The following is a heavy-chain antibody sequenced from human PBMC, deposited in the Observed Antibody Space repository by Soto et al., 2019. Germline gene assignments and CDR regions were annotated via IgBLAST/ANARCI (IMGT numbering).Heavy chain of an antibody. CDR3: ARGAEYCSGGSCGDY. CDR1: GFIVSSNY. V-gene: IGHV3-53*01. CDR2: IYRGGGT. Sequence: EVQLVESGGGLIQPGGSVRLSCAASGFIVSSNYMSWVRQAPGKGLEWVSIIYRGGGTNYADSVKGRFTISRDNSKNTLYLQMNSLRAEDTAVYYCARGAEYCSGGSCGDYWGQVTLVTVSS. D-gene: IGHD2-15*01. J-gene: IGHJ4*02.